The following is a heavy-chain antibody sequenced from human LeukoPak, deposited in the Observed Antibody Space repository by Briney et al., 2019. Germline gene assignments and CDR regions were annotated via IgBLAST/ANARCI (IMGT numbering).Heavy chain of an antibody. CDR2: IIPIFGTA. D-gene: IGHD6-6*01. J-gene: IGHJ4*02. CDR3: ARAGVAARLTPFDY. Sequence: SSVKVSCKASGGTFSSYAISCVRQAPGQGLEWMGGIIPIFGTANYAQKFQGRVTITADESTSTAYMELSSLRSEDTAVYYCARAGVAARLTPFDYWGQGTLVTVSS. CDR1: GGTFSSYA. V-gene: IGHV1-69*01.